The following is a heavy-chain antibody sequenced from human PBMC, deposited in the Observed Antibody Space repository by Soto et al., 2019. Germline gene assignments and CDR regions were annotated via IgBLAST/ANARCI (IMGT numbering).Heavy chain of an antibody. Sequence: SLRLSCAASGFTXSNYGMHWVRQAPGKGLEWVAVISYYGSNKYYADSVKGRFTISRDTSLNTLFLHMNSLRAEDTAVYYCAKGYSSGWSEGYFDYWGQGTLVTVSS. D-gene: IGHD6-19*01. CDR3: AKGYSSGWSEGYFDY. V-gene: IGHV3-30*18. CDR2: ISYYGSNK. CDR1: GFTXSNYG. J-gene: IGHJ4*02.